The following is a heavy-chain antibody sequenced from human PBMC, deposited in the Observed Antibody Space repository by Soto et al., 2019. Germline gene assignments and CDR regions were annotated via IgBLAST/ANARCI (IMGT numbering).Heavy chain of an antibody. Sequence: QVQLVQSGAEVKQPGASVKVSCRTSGYTFTNYDISWVRQATGQGLEWMGWMNPDSANTGYAQKFQGRVTMTRDTSLGTAYMELNSLTSEDTAVYYCARAIRDQLLSDYWGQGTLVTVS. V-gene: IGHV1-8*01. CDR2: MNPDSANT. D-gene: IGHD1-26*01. CDR3: ARAIRDQLLSDY. CDR1: GYTFTNYD. J-gene: IGHJ4*02.